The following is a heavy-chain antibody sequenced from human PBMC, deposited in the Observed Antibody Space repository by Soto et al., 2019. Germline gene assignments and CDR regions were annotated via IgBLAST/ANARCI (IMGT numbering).Heavy chain of an antibody. Sequence: QLQLQESGPGLVKPSETLSLTCTVSGGSISSSSYYWGWIRQPPGKGLEWIGSIYYSGSTYYNPSLKSRVTRSVDTSKNQFSLKLSSVTAADTAVYYCARRARFLEWLVRGSFDYWGQGTLVTVSS. D-gene: IGHD3-3*01. CDR3: ARRARFLEWLVRGSFDY. V-gene: IGHV4-39*01. J-gene: IGHJ4*02. CDR2: IYYSGST. CDR1: GGSISSSSYY.